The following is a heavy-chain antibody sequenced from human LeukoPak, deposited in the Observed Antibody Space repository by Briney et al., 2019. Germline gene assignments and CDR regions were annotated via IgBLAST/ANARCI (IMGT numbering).Heavy chain of an antibody. CDR3: ARDGATYCSSTSRSNKGADY. J-gene: IGHJ4*02. Sequence: QPGGSLRLSCAASGFTFSSYEMNWVRQAPGKGLEWVSYISSSGSTIYYADSVKGRFTISRDNAKNSLYLQMNSLRAEDTAVYYCARDGATYCSSTSRSNKGADYWRQGTLVTVSS. CDR1: GFTFSSYE. D-gene: IGHD2-2*01. CDR2: ISSSGSTI. V-gene: IGHV3-48*03.